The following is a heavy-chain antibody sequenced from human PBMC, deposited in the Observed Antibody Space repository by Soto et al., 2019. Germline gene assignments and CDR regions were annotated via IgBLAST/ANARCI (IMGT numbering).Heavy chain of an antibody. D-gene: IGHD1-1*01. CDR3: AKDHREVRLVPPSFDY. CDR2: ISGGGRRT. Sequence: EVQLLESGGGLVQPGGSLRLSCAASGFIFSSYDMSWVRQAPGKGLEWVSGISGGGRRTYYADSVKGRFTISRDNSKNTVYLQMNSPRAEDTAVYFCAKDHREVRLVPPSFDYWGQGTLVTVSP. V-gene: IGHV3-23*01. CDR1: GFIFSSYD. J-gene: IGHJ4*02.